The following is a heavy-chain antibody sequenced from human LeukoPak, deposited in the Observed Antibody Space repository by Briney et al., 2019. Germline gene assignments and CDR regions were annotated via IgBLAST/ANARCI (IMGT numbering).Heavy chain of an antibody. CDR1: GGSISSYY. CDR3: ARSKAFPGGYYYYMDV. J-gene: IGHJ6*03. V-gene: IGHV4-4*07. D-gene: IGHD3-16*01. CDR2: IYTSGST. Sequence: SETLSLTCTVSGGSISSYYWSWIRQPAGKGLEWIGRIYTSGSTNYNPSLKSRVTMSVDTSKNQFSLKLSSVTAADTAVYYCARSKAFPGGYYYYMDVWGKGTTVTVSS.